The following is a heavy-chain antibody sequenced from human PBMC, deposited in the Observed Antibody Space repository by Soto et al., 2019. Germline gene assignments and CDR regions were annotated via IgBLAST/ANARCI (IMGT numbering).Heavy chain of an antibody. J-gene: IGHJ3*02. Sequence: PSETLSLTCTVSGGSISSYYLSWIRQPPGKGLEWIGYIYYSGSTNYNPSLKSRVTISVDTSKNQFSVKLNSVTAADTAVYYCARHQSIVVVTAARAFDIWGQGTMVTVSS. CDR3: ARHQSIVVVTAARAFDI. D-gene: IGHD2-15*01. V-gene: IGHV4-59*08. CDR2: IYYSGST. CDR1: GGSISSYY.